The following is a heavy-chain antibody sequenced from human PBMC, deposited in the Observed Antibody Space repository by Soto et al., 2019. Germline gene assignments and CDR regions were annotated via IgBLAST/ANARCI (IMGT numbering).Heavy chain of an antibody. Sequence: PSETLSLTCTVSGGSISSSSYYWGWIRQPPGKGLEWIGSIYYSGSTYYNPSLKSRVTISVDKSKNQFSLKLSSVTAADTAVYYCARVAVAGTRVDYWGQGTLVTGSS. CDR3: ARVAVAGTRVDY. CDR2: IYYSGST. CDR1: GGSISSSSYY. V-gene: IGHV4-39*01. D-gene: IGHD6-19*01. J-gene: IGHJ4*02.